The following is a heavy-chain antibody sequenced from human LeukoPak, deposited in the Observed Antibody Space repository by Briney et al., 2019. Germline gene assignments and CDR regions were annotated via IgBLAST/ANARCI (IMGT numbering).Heavy chain of an antibody. Sequence: SETLSLTCTVSGGSISSHYWSWIRQPPGRGLEWIGYIYNSGSTNYNPSLKSRVTISLHTSKNQFSLHLTSVTAADTAVYFCARDDYGVFDAFDVWGQGTVVTVSS. D-gene: IGHD3-16*01. V-gene: IGHV4-59*08. CDR3: ARDDYGVFDAFDV. CDR2: IYNSGST. CDR1: GGSISSHY. J-gene: IGHJ3*01.